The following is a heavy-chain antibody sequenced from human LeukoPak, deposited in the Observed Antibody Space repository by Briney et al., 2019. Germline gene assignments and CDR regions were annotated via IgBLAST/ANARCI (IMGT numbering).Heavy chain of an antibody. CDR3: ARDPGYSGYDANFDY. V-gene: IGHV3-30*04. CDR1: GFTFSSYA. Sequence: GGSLRLSCAASGFTFSSYAMHWVRQAPGKGLEWVAVISYDGSNKYYADSVKGRFTISRDDSKNTLYLQMNSLRAEDTAVYYCARDPGYSGYDANFDYWGQGTLVTVSS. J-gene: IGHJ4*02. D-gene: IGHD5-12*01. CDR2: ISYDGSNK.